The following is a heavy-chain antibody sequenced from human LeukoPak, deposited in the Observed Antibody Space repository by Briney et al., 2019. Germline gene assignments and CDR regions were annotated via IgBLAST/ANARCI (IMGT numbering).Heavy chain of an antibody. CDR2: ISSSSSYI. J-gene: IGHJ5*02. CDR3: ARDPRRSSSWYVGEGYWFDP. V-gene: IGHV3-21*01. D-gene: IGHD6-13*01. Sequence: GGSLRLSCAASGFTFSSYSMNWVRQAPGEGLEWVSSISSSSSYIYCADSVKGRFTISRDNAKNSLYLQMNSLRAEDTAVYYCARDPRRSSSWYVGEGYWFDPWGQGTLVTVSS. CDR1: GFTFSSYS.